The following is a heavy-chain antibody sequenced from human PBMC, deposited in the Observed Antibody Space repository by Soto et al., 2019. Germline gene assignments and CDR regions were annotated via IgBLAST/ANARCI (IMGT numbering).Heavy chain of an antibody. CDR2: IKQDGSEK. CDR1: GFTFSSYW. V-gene: IGHV3-7*05. Sequence: GGSLRLSCAASGFTFSSYWMSWVRQAPGKGLEWVANIKQDGSEKYYVDSVKGRFTISRDNAKNSLYLQMNSLRAEDTAVYYCAREPITMVRGVIITRLFDPWGQGTLVTVSS. CDR3: AREPITMVRGVIITRLFDP. D-gene: IGHD3-10*01. J-gene: IGHJ5*02.